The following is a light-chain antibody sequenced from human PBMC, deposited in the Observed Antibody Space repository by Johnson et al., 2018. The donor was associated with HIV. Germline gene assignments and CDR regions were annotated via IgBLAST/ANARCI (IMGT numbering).Light chain of an antibody. CDR2: DNN. CDR3: GTWDSSLSAGV. CDR1: SSNIVNNY. J-gene: IGLJ1*01. Sequence: QSVLTQPPSVSAAPGQKVTISCSGSSSNIVNNYVSWYQQLPGTAPKLLIYDNNKRPSGIPDRFSGSKSGTSATLGITGLQTGDEADYYCGTWDSSLSAGVCGTGTNVTVL. V-gene: IGLV1-51*01.